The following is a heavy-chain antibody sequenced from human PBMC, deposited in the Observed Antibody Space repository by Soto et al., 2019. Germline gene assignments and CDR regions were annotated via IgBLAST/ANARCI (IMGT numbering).Heavy chain of an antibody. CDR2: ISAYNGDT. CDR3: ATTIGYSYYYYGMDV. Sequence: QVQLVQSGAEVTKPGASVKVSCKASGYTLTSYGISWVRQAPGQGLEWMGWISAYNGDTNYAQSLQGRVTMTADTSTTKAYMELRSLRSDDTAVYYCATTIGYSYYYYGMDVWGQGTKVTVSS. J-gene: IGHJ6*02. CDR1: GYTLTSYG. V-gene: IGHV1-18*01. D-gene: IGHD5-12*01.